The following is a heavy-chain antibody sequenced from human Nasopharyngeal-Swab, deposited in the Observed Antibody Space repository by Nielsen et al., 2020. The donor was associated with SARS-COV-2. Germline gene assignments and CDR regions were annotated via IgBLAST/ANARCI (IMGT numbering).Heavy chain of an antibody. CDR3: ARDSMTTVTTGAFDI. Sequence: GESLKISCAASGFTFSSHGMHWVRQAPGKGLEWVAVIWYDGSNKYYADSVKGRFTISRDNSKNTLYLQMNSLRAEDTAVYYCARDSMTTVTTGAFDIWGQGTMVTVSS. J-gene: IGHJ3*02. D-gene: IGHD4-11*01. CDR2: IWYDGSNK. V-gene: IGHV3-33*01. CDR1: GFTFSSHG.